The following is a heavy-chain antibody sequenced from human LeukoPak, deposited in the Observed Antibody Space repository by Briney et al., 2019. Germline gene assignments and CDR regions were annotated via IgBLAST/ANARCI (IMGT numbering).Heavy chain of an antibody. CDR1: GGSISSDY. D-gene: IGHD2-15*01. J-gene: IGHJ6*03. V-gene: IGHV4-59*01. Sequence: SETLSLTCTVSGGSISSDYWSWIRQPPGKGLEWIGYIYYSGSTNYNPSLKSRVTISVDTSKNQFSLKLSSVTAADTAVYYCARANPDYCSGGSCYHNYYYYYMDVWGKGTTVTVSS. CDR2: IYYSGST. CDR3: ARANPDYCSGGSCYHNYYYYYMDV.